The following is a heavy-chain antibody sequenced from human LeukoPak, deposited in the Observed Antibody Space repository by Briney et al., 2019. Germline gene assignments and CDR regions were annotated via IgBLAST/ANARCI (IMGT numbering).Heavy chain of an antibody. CDR3: ARYERTGDAFDI. V-gene: IGHV4-61*05. Sequence: SETLSLTCTVSGGSISSSSYYWSWIRQPPGKGLEWIGYIYYSGSTNYNPSLKSRVTISVDTSKNQFSLKLSSVTAADTAVYYCARYERTGDAFDIWGQGTLVTVSS. CDR1: GGSISSSSYY. J-gene: IGHJ4*02. CDR2: IYYSGST. D-gene: IGHD1-1*01.